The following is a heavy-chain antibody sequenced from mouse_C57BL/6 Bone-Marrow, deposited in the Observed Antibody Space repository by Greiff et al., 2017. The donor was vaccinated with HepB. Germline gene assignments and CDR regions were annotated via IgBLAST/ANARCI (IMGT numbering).Heavy chain of an antibody. CDR1: GFTFSDYG. Sequence: EVKVEESGGGLVKPGGSLKLSCAASGFTFSDYGMHWVRQAPEKGLEWVAYISSGSSTIYYADTVKGRFTISRDNAKNTLFLQMTSLRSEDTAMYYCAKAPWYFDVWGTGTTVTVSS. CDR3: AKAPWYFDV. CDR2: ISSGSSTI. V-gene: IGHV5-17*01. J-gene: IGHJ1*03.